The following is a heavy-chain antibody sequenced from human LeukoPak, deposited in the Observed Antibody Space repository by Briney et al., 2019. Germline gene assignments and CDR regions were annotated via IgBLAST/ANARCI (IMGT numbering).Heavy chain of an antibody. CDR2: IWYDGSNK. CDR3: ARQLVIAARPLDY. CDR1: GFTFSSYG. D-gene: IGHD6-6*01. J-gene: IGHJ4*02. Sequence: PGGSLRLSCAASGFTFSSYGMHWVRQAPGKGLVWVAVIWYDGSNKYYADSVKGRFTISRDNSKNTLYLQMNSLRAEDTAVYYCARQLVIAARPLDYWGQGTLVTVSS. V-gene: IGHV3-33*01.